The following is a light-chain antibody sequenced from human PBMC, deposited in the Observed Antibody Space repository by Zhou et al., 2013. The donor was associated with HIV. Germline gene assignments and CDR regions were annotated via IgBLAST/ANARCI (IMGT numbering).Light chain of an antibody. Sequence: DIVMTQSPATLSVSPGERATLSCRASQSVSSNLAWYQQKPGQAPRLLIYEASIRATGIPARFSGSGSGTEFALTISSMQSEDFAVYYCQQYKNWPPLTFGGGTKVEIK. CDR2: EAS. CDR3: QQYKNWPPLT. V-gene: IGKV3-15*01. J-gene: IGKJ4*01. CDR1: QSVSSN.